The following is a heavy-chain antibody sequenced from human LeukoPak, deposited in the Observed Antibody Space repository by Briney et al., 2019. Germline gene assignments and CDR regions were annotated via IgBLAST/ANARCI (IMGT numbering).Heavy chain of an antibody. J-gene: IGHJ4*02. CDR1: GVTFSSNA. V-gene: IGHV3-23*01. D-gene: IGHD3-10*01. CDR3: AKDAAAPGSGGDFFDY. CDR2: ITGDTGST. Sequence: GGSLRLSCAASGVTFSSNAMTWVRQAPGKGLEWVSVITGDTGSTYYADSVRGRFTISRDNSRNTLSLQMNSLRAADTAVYYCAKDAAAPGSGGDFFDYWGQGTLVTVSS.